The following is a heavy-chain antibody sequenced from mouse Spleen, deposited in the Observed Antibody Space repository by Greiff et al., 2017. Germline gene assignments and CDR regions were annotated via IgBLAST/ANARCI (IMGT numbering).Heavy chain of an antibody. J-gene: IGHJ4*01. Sequence: QVQLQQSGAELVRPGTSVKVSCKASGYAFTNYLIEWVKQRPGQGLEWIGVINPGSGGTNYNEKFKGKATLTADKSSSTAYMQLSSLTSEDSAVYFCAREKTAQATYYYAMDYWGQGTSVTVSS. CDR2: INPGSGGT. CDR1: GYAFTNYL. CDR3: AREKTAQATYYYAMDY. V-gene: IGHV1-54*01. D-gene: IGHD3-2*02.